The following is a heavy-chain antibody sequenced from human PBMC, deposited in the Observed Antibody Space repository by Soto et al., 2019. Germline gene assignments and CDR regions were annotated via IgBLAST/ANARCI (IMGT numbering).Heavy chain of an antibody. D-gene: IGHD2-2*01. CDR3: AAAQRLKYSSSTSCEQRHYYMDV. J-gene: IGHJ6*03. CDR2: IDGSGGST. CDR1: GDTFINYP. V-gene: IGHV1-46*01. Sequence: ASVKVSCKAAGDTFINYPLHWVRQAPGEGLVWVAVIDGSGGSTNYAQKFQGRVTITRDMSTSTAYMELSSLRSEDTAVYYCAAAQRLKYSSSTSCEQRHYYMDVWGKGTTVTVSS.